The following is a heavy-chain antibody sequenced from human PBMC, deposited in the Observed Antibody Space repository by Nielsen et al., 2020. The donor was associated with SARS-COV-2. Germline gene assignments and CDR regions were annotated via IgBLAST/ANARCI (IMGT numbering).Heavy chain of an antibody. J-gene: IGHJ5*02. CDR2: IYYSGST. D-gene: IGHD3-3*01. CDR3: ARVFSTIFGVVNWFDP. Sequence: SETLSLTCTVSGGSISSYYWSWIRQPPGKGLEWIGYIYYSGSTNYNPSLKSRVTISVDTSKNQFSLKLSSVTAADTAVYYCARVFSTIFGVVNWFDPWGQGTLVTVSS. V-gene: IGHV4-59*01. CDR1: GGSISSYY.